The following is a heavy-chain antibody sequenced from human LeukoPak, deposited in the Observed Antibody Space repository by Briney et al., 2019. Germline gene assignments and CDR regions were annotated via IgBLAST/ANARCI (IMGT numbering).Heavy chain of an antibody. CDR2: IIPIFGTA. CDR3: ALVTTIGPAGAFDI. CDR1: GGTFSSYA. V-gene: IGHV1-69*01. D-gene: IGHD5-12*01. J-gene: IGHJ3*02. Sequence: SVKVSCKASGGTFSSYAISWVRQAPGQGLEWMGGIIPIFGTANYAQKFQGRVTITADESTSTAYMELSSLRSEDTAVYYCALVTTIGPAGAFDIWGQGTMVTVSS.